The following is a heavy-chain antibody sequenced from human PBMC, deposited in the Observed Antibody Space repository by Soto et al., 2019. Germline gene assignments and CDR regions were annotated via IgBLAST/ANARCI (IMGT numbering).Heavy chain of an antibody. CDR3: AREEYSGYDHTAFDI. J-gene: IGHJ3*02. Sequence: GGSLRLSCAASGFTFSSYGMHWVRQAPGKGLEWVAVIWYDGSNKYYADSVKGRFTISRDNSKNTLYLQMNSLRAEDTAVYYCAREEYSGYDHTAFDIWGQGTMVTVSS. D-gene: IGHD5-12*01. V-gene: IGHV3-33*01. CDR1: GFTFSSYG. CDR2: IWYDGSNK.